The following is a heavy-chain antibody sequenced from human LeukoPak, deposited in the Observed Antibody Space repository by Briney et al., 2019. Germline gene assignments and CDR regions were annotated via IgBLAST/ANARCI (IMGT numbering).Heavy chain of an antibody. CDR3: ARTGDYYDSSGYYY. D-gene: IGHD3-22*01. CDR1: GYTFTSYY. J-gene: IGHJ4*02. CDR2: ISAYNGNT. Sequence: ASVKVSCKASGYTFTSYYMHWVRQAPGQGLEWMGWISAYNGNTNYAQKLQGRVTMTTDTSTSTAYMELRSLRSDDTAVYYCARTGDYYDSSGYYYWGQGTLVTVSS. V-gene: IGHV1-18*04.